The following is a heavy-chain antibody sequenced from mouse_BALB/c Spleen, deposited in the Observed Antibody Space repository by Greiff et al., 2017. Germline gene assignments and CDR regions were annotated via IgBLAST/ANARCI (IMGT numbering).Heavy chain of an antibody. CDR2: ILPSIGST. CDR3: ARSQLGLRGFAY. D-gene: IGHD3-1*01. V-gene: IGHV15-2*02. CDR1: DSEFFPLAS. Sequence: VQLQQSGSELRSPGSSVKLSCKDFDSEFFPLASLCWVRQKPGPGFEWLGDILPSIGSTISGKKFEDKATLDADTVSNTAYLELNSLTSEDSAIYYCARSQLGLRGFAYWGQGTLVTVSA. J-gene: IGHJ3*01.